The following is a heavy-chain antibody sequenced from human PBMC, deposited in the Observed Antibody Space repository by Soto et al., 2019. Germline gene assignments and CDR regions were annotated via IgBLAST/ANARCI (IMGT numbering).Heavy chain of an antibody. CDR1: GFTFSNYA. CDR2: IAGDGGNT. J-gene: IGHJ4*02. Sequence: PGGSLRLSFVASGFTFSNYAMTWVRPAPEKGLECVAGIAGDGGNTYCADSVKGRFTISRDNSKNTLYLQMNSLRIEDTAVYYCARELERVFDYWGQGTLVTVSS. CDR3: ARELERVFDY. V-gene: IGHV3-23*01. D-gene: IGHD1-1*01.